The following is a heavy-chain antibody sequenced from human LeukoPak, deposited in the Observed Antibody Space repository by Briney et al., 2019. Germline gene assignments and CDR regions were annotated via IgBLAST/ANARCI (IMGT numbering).Heavy chain of an antibody. CDR3: ARVHYYDSSGYYD. V-gene: IGHV1-8*02. J-gene: IGHJ4*02. CDR2: MIPNSGNT. CDR1: GYTFTSYD. Sequence: ASVKVSCKASGYTFTSYDINWVRQATGQGLEWMGGMIPNSGNTGYAQKFQGRVTTTTNASISTAYMELSSLTSDDTAVYYCARVHYYDSSGYYDGGQGNLVTLS. D-gene: IGHD3-22*01.